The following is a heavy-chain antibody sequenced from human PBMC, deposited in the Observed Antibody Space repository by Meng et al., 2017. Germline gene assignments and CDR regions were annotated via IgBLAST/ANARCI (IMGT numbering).Heavy chain of an antibody. CDR2: ISTTGSSI. CDR1: GGSFNGYY. CDR3: ARDHGFLNWFDP. D-gene: IGHD2/OR15-2a*01. J-gene: IGHJ5*02. Sequence: QVQLQQWGAGLLRPSETLSLTCGVYGGSFNGYYMTWIRQAPGKGLEWVSSISTTGSSIYYADSVKGRFSISRDNAENSLYLQINSLRVEDTAVYYCARDHGFLNWFDPWGQGTLVTVSS. V-gene: IGHV3-11*04.